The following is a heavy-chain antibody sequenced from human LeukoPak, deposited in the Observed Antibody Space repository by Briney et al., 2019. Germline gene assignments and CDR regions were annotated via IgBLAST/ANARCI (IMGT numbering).Heavy chain of an antibody. CDR1: GFTFSSYW. CDR2: IKQDGSEK. Sequence: GGSLRLSCAASGFTFSSYWKSWVRQAPGKGLEWVANIKQDGSEKYYVDSVKGRFTISRDNAKNSLYLQMNSLRAEDTAVYYCARDARSLVYWGQGTLVTVSS. D-gene: IGHD2-8*02. CDR3: ARDARSLVY. J-gene: IGHJ4*02. V-gene: IGHV3-7*01.